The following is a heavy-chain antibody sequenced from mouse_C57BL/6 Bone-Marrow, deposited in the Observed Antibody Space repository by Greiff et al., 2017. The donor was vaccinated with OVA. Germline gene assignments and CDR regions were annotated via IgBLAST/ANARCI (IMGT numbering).Heavy chain of an antibody. Sequence: EVQLQQSGAELVRPGASVKLSCTASGFTLKDYYMHWVKQRPEQGLEWIGWIDPENGDTEYASKFQGKATITADTSSNTAYLRLSSLTSEDTAVYYCTAIYHTRFAYWGQGTLVTVSA. CDR2: IDPENGDT. CDR1: GFTLKDYY. J-gene: IGHJ3*01. V-gene: IGHV14-4*01. CDR3: TAIYHTRFAY. D-gene: IGHD2-1*01.